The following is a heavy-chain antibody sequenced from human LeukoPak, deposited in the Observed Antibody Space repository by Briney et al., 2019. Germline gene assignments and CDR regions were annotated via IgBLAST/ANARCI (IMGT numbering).Heavy chain of an antibody. V-gene: IGHV3-9*01. CDR3: AKGDEYYYDSSGQFDY. Sequence: PGGSLRLSCAASGFTFDDYAMHWVRQAPGKGLEWVSGISWNSGSIGYADSVKGRFTISRDNAKNSLYLQMNSLRAEDTALYYCAKGDEYYYDSSGQFDYWGQGTLVTVSS. D-gene: IGHD3-22*01. CDR2: ISWNSGSI. J-gene: IGHJ4*02. CDR1: GFTFDDYA.